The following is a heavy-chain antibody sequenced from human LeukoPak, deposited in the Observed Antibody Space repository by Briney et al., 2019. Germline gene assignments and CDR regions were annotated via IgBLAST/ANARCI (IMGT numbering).Heavy chain of an antibody. CDR1: GYTFTGYY. V-gene: IGHV1-2*06. Sequence: ASVKVSCKASGYTFTGYYMHWVRQAPGQGLEWMGRINPNSGGTNYAQKFQGRVTMTRDTSISTAYMELSRLRSDDTAVYYCARVVDTAMATMVDWGQGTLVTVSS. D-gene: IGHD5-18*01. CDR2: INPNSGGT. CDR3: ARVVDTAMATMVD. J-gene: IGHJ4*02.